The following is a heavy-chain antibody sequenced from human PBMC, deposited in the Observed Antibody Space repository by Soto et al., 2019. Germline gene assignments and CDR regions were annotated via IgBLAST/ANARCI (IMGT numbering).Heavy chain of an antibody. J-gene: IGHJ6*02. D-gene: IGHD6-6*01. CDR3: ASTASTGYSSSSGRPRSRYYYYGMDV. V-gene: IGHV5-10-1*01. CDR2: IDPSDSYT. Sequence: GESLKISCKGSGYSFTSYWISWVRQMPGKGLEWMGRIDPSDSYTNYSPSFQGHVTISADKSISTAYLQWSSLKASDTAMYYCASTASTGYSSSSGRPRSRYYYYGMDVWGQGTTVTVSS. CDR1: GYSFTSYW.